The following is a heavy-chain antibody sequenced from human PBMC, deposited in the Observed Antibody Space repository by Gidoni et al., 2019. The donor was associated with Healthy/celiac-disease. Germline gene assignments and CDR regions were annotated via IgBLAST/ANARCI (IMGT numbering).Heavy chain of an antibody. CDR2: ISYDGSNK. Sequence: QVQLVESGGGVVQPGRSLRLSCAASGFTFSSYGMHWVRQAPGKGLEWVAVISYDGSNKYYADSVKGRFTISRDNSKNTLYLQMNSLRAEDTAVYYCAKVYCSGGSCYYYYYYMDVWGKGTTVTVSS. V-gene: IGHV3-30*18. CDR3: AKVYCSGGSCYYYYYYMDV. D-gene: IGHD2-15*01. J-gene: IGHJ6*03. CDR1: GFTFSSYG.